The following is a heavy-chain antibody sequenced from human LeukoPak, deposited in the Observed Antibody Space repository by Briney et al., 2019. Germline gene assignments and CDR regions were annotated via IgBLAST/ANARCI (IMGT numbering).Heavy chain of an antibody. Sequence: GGSLRLSCAASGFTFSSYAMHWVRQAPGKGLEWVAVISYDGSNKYYADSVKGRFTISRDNSKNTLYLQMNSLRAEDTAVYYCARGLTTWEYYFDYWGQGTLVTVSS. V-gene: IGHV3-30-3*01. CDR2: ISYDGSNK. CDR3: ARGLTTWEYYFDY. J-gene: IGHJ4*02. CDR1: GFTFSSYA. D-gene: IGHD2/OR15-2a*01.